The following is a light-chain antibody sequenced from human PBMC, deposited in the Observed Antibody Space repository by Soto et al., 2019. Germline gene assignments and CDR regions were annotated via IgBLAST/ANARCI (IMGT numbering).Light chain of an antibody. J-gene: IGLJ1*01. CDR1: SSDVGNYNL. CDR2: EVS. Sequence: QSVLTQPASVSGSHVQSITISCTGTSSDVGNYNLVSWYQQHPGKAPKLMVYEVSKRPSGVSNRFSGSKSGNTASLTISGLQAEDETDYYCCSYAGSSTPYVFGTGTKVTVL. CDR3: CSYAGSSTPYV. V-gene: IGLV2-23*02.